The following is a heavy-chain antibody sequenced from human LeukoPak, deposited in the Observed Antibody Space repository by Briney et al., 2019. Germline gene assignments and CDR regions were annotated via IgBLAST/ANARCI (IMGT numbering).Heavy chain of an antibody. CDR2: IKQDESEK. CDR1: GFTFSNYW. V-gene: IGHV3-7*03. D-gene: IGHD1-26*01. J-gene: IGHJ4*02. CDR3: ARGSARIEEDYFDY. Sequence: GGSLRLSCVFSGFTFSNYWMSWVRQAPGKGLEWVANIKQDESEKHYVDSVKGRFTISRDNAKNSLYLQMNSPRAEDTAVYYCARGSARIEEDYFDYWGQGNLVTVSS.